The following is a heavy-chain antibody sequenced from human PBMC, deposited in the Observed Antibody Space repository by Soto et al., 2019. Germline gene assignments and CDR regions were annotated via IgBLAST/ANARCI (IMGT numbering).Heavy chain of an antibody. CDR2: ISSSGSTI. V-gene: IGHV3-11*01. CDR1: GFTFSDYY. D-gene: IGHD2-2*01. Sequence: PGGSLRLSCAASGFTFSDYYMSWIRQAPGKGLEWVSYISSSGSTIYYADSVKGRFTISRDNAKNSLYLQMNSLRAEDTAVYYCARDGHEEEYCSSTSCYGLPWFDPWGQGTLVTVS. CDR3: ARDGHEEEYCSSTSCYGLPWFDP. J-gene: IGHJ5*02.